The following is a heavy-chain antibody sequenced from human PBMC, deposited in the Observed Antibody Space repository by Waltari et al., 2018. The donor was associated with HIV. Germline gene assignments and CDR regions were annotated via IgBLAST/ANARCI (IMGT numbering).Heavy chain of an antibody. CDR3: ARSEGAQTATIFDR. V-gene: IGHV4-38-2*01. Sequence: QVQLQESGPGLVKPSETLSLTCGVPGFPTTSGYHWGWIRQPPGMGLEWIGSIFPSGSAYYNPPLRSRVTISVDTSKNQFSLKLNSVTAADTAVYFCARSEGAQTATIFDRWGQGTLVTVSS. CDR2: IFPSGSA. J-gene: IGHJ4*02. CDR1: GFPTTSGYH. D-gene: IGHD3-3*01.